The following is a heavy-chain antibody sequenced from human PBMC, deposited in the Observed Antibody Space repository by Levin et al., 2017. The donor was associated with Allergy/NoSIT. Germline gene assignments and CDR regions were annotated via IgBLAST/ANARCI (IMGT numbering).Heavy chain of an antibody. CDR3: ARNDYGDYVQNFDY. D-gene: IGHD4-17*01. J-gene: IGHJ4*02. Sequence: ASVKVSCGAAGYTFTDHYMHWVRQAPGQGLEWMGWVNCNSGDTHYAQKFQDRVTMTRDTSITTAYIEVSSLRFDDTALYFCARNDYGDYVQNFDYWGQGTLVTVSS. CDR2: VNCNSGDT. CDR1: GYTFTDHY. V-gene: IGHV1-2*02.